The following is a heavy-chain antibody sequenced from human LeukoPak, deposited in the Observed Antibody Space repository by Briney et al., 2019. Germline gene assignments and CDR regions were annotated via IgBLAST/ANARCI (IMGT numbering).Heavy chain of an antibody. CDR1: GFTFSSYA. Sequence: GGSLRLSCAASGFTFSSYAMHWVRQAPGKGLEWVAGISYDGSNKYYADSVNGRFTSSRDNSKNTRYLQMNSLRADDTAVYYCARAKYSDLYYFDYWGQGTLVTVSS. D-gene: IGHD6-6*01. CDR2: ISYDGSNK. V-gene: IGHV3-30*04. CDR3: ARAKYSDLYYFDY. J-gene: IGHJ4*02.